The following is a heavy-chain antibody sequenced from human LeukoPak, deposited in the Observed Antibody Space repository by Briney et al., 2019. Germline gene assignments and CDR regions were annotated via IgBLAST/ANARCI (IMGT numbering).Heavy chain of an antibody. CDR2: ISSSSSDI. Sequence: GSLRLSCAASGFTFSSYSMNWVRQAPGNGLEWVSSISSSSSDIYYSDSVKGRFTISRDNAKNSLYLQMNSLRAEDTAVYYCARDVPLGGSSSWDFDYWGQGTLVTVSS. CDR3: ARDVPLGGSSSWDFDY. CDR1: GFTFSSYS. V-gene: IGHV3-21*01. D-gene: IGHD6-13*01. J-gene: IGHJ4*02.